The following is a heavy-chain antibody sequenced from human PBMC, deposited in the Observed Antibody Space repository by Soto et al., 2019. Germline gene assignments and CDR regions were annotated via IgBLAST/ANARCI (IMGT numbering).Heavy chain of an antibody. D-gene: IGHD3-22*01. CDR2: IYWDDNK. V-gene: IGHV2-5*02. Sequence: QITLKESGPTLVKPPETLTLTCTFSGFSLSTSGVGVGWIRQPPGKALEWLALIYWDDNKRYSPSLKTRLTITKDTSKNQVVLTMTNMDPVDTATYYCAHRIVTNNWFDPWGQGTLVTVSS. CDR3: AHRIVTNNWFDP. CDR1: GFSLSTSGVG. J-gene: IGHJ5*02.